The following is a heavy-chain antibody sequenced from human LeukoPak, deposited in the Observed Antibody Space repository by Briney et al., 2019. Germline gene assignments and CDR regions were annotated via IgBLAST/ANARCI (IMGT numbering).Heavy chain of an antibody. Sequence: GGSLRLSCAASGFTFSNYAMSWVRQAPGKGLEWVSVIRGSDDNTYYADSVKGRFTISRDNSRSTLSLQMNSLRAEDTAVYYCAKVPYTSSNYYFDYWGQGTLVTVSS. CDR2: IRGSDDNT. J-gene: IGHJ4*02. CDR1: GFTFSNYA. D-gene: IGHD5-18*01. CDR3: AKVPYTSSNYYFDY. V-gene: IGHV3-23*01.